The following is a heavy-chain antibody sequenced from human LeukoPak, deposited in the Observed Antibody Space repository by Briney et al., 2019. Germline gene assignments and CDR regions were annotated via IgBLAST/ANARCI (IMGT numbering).Heavy chain of an antibody. CDR1: GFTFDDYA. Sequence: PGGSLRLSCAASGFTFDDYAMHWVRQAPGKGLEWVSLISWDGGSTYYADSVKGRFTISRDNSKNSLYLQMNGLRAADTALYYCAKAGQQLENYYYYYYMDVWGKGTTVTVSS. J-gene: IGHJ6*03. CDR3: AKAGQQLENYYYYYYMDV. D-gene: IGHD6-13*01. CDR2: ISWDGGST. V-gene: IGHV3-43D*03.